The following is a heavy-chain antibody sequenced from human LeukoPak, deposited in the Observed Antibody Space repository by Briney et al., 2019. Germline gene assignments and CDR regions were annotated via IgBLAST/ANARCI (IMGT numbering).Heavy chain of an antibody. CDR2: IRYDGTES. J-gene: IGHJ4*02. CDR3: AKLPDTYYFDY. Sequence: GGSLRLSCAASGFTFSIYGMHWVRQAPGKGLEWVAFIRYDGTESYYADSVKGRFTVSGDNSKNTLYLQMNSLRAEDTAVYYCAKLPDTYYFDYWGQGTLVTVSS. D-gene: IGHD5-18*01. CDR1: GFTFSIYG. V-gene: IGHV3-30*02.